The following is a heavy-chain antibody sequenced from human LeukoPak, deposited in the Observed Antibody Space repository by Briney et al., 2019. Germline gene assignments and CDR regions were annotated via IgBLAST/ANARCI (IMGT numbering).Heavy chain of an antibody. CDR1: GGSISSYY. J-gene: IGHJ4*02. Sequence: PSETLSLTCTVSGGSISSYYWSWIRQPPGKGLEWIGYIYYSGSTNYNPSLKSRVTISVDTSKNQFSLKLSSVTAADTAVYYCARGVQVGATPYFDYWGQGTLVTVSS. CDR2: IYYSGST. CDR3: ARGVQVGATPYFDY. D-gene: IGHD1-26*01. V-gene: IGHV4-59*01.